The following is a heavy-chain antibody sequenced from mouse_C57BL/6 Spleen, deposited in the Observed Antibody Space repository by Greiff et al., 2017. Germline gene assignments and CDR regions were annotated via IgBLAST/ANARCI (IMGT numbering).Heavy chain of an antibody. J-gene: IGHJ4*01. CDR1: GYTFTSYD. V-gene: IGHV1-85*01. D-gene: IGHD1-1*01. CDR2: IYPRDGST. CDR3: ARSAYGSEYYAMDY. Sequence: VKLQESGPELVKPGASVKLSCKASGYTFTSYDINWVKQRPGQGLEWIGWIYPRDGSTKYNEKFKGKATLTVDTSSSTAYMKLHSLTSEDSAVYFCARSAYGSEYYAMDYWGQGTSVTVSS.